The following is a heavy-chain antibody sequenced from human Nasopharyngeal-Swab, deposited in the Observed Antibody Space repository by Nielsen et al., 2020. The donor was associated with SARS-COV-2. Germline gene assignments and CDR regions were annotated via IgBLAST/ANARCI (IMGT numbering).Heavy chain of an antibody. V-gene: IGHV4-31*03. J-gene: IGHJ4*02. Sequence: SETLSLTCTVSGGSISSGGCCWSWIRQLPGKGLDWIGYIYYSGNAYHNPSLKSRVTISVDTSKNQFSLELSSVTAADTAVYYCARIYCSTTSCSNFDYWGQGTLVTVSS. CDR1: GGSISSGGCC. D-gene: IGHD2-2*01. CDR3: ARIYCSTTSCSNFDY. CDR2: IYYSGNA.